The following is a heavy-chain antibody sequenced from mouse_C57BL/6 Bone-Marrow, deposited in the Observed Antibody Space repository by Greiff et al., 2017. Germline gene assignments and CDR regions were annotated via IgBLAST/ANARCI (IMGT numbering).Heavy chain of an antibody. CDR1: GYAFTNYL. Sequence: QVQLKESGAELVRPGTSVKVSCKASGYAFTNYLIEWVKQRPGQGLEWIGVINPGSGGTNYNEKFKGKATLTADKSSSTAYMQLSSLTSEDSAVYFCARGDYGFAYWGQGTLVTVSA. D-gene: IGHD1-1*02. CDR3: ARGDYGFAY. J-gene: IGHJ3*01. CDR2: INPGSGGT. V-gene: IGHV1-54*01.